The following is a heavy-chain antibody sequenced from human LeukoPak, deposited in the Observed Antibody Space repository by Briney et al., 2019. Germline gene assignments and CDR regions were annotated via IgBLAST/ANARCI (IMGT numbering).Heavy chain of an antibody. D-gene: IGHD3-9*01. CDR3: VKEKDNFISTSLDY. Sequence: PGGSLRLSCAASGFTFSSYGMHWVRQAPGKGLEWVAVISYDGSNKYYADSVKGRFTISRDNSGNMLYLQMNSLRAEDTALYYCVKEKDNFISTSLDYWGRGTLVTVSS. CDR2: ISYDGSNK. CDR1: GFTFSSYG. J-gene: IGHJ4*02. V-gene: IGHV3-30*18.